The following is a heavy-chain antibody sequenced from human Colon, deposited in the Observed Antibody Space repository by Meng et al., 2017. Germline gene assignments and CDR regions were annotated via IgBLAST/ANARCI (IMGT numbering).Heavy chain of an antibody. CDR3: ARDRKHYGERGWFDP. D-gene: IGHD4-17*01. Sequence: QVQLQQWGAGLLKPSETLSLTCAVYGGSFSGYYWSWIRQPPGKGLEWIGYIYYSGSTYSNASLKSRVTISIDGSKNQFSLKLSSVTAADTAVYYCARDRKHYGERGWFDPWGQGTLVTVSS. J-gene: IGHJ5*02. CDR1: GGSFSGYY. CDR2: IYYSGST. V-gene: IGHV4-34*01.